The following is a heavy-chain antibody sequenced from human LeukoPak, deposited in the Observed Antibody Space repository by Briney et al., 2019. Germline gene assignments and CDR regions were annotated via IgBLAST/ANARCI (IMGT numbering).Heavy chain of an antibody. Sequence: GASVKVSCKASGGTFSSYAISWVRQAPGQGLEWMGWINPNSGGTNYAQKFQGRVTMTRDTSISTAYMELSRLRSDDTAVYYCARSAVAGFYYYYYMDVWGKGTTVTVSS. CDR3: ARSAVAGFYYYYYMDV. CDR1: GGTFSSYA. CDR2: INPNSGGT. J-gene: IGHJ6*03. V-gene: IGHV1-2*02. D-gene: IGHD6-19*01.